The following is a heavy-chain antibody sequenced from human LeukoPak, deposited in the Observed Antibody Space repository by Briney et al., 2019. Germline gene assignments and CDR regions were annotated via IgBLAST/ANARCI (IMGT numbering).Heavy chain of an antibody. CDR1: GYTFTGYY. D-gene: IGHD6-13*01. Sequence: ASVTVSCKASGYTFTGYYMNWVRQAPGQGLEWMGWINPNSGGTNYAQKFQGRVTMTRDTSISTAYMELSRLRSDDTAVYYCARDPGSVAAAGYWGQGTLVTVSS. CDR3: ARDPGSVAAAGY. V-gene: IGHV1-2*02. CDR2: INPNSGGT. J-gene: IGHJ4*02.